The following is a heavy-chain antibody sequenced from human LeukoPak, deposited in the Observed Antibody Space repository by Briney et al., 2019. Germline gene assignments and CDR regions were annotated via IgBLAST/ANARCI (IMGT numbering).Heavy chain of an antibody. D-gene: IGHD2-15*01. CDR1: GNTLTGHY. CDR3: ARDPAADVVVVAATPINNDY. V-gene: IGHV1-2*02. Sequence: ASVKVPCKASGNTLTGHYMHRVPQAPRQGLEWMGWISPNSGGTNYAQKFQGRVTMTRDTSISTAYMELSSLRSDDTGVYYCARDPAADVVVVAATPINNDYWGQGTLVTVSS. CDR2: ISPNSGGT. J-gene: IGHJ4*02.